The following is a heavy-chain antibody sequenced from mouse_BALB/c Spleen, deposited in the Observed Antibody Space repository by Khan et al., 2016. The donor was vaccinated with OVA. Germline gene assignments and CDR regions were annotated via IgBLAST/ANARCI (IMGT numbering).Heavy chain of an antibody. CDR2: IDPEKGNV. V-gene: IGHV14-3*02. D-gene: IGHD1-1*01. Sequence: DVQLQESGAELVKPGASVTLSCTASGFNIKDTYLNWVNQRPEQGLEWVGRIDPEKGNVKFDPKLQGKAIITADTSSSTVYLQLSSLTSEDTAVYDCARITYYDGSYWSRGTLVTVS. J-gene: IGHJ3*01. CDR1: GFNIKDTY. CDR3: ARITYYDGSY.